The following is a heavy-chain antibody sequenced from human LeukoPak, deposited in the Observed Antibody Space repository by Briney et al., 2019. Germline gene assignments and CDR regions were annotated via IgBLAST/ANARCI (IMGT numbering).Heavy chain of an antibody. J-gene: IGHJ3*02. D-gene: IGHD6-13*01. Sequence: ASVKVSCKASGYTFTSYDINWVRQATGQGLEWMGWMNPNSGNTGYAQKFQGRVTMTRNTSISTAYMELSSLRSEDTAVYYCARGQYSSSWYRVAVAFDIWGQGTMVTVSS. CDR1: GYTFTSYD. V-gene: IGHV1-8*01. CDR3: ARGQYSSSWYRVAVAFDI. CDR2: MNPNSGNT.